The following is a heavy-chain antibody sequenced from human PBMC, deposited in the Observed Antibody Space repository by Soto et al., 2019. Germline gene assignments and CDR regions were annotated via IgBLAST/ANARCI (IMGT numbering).Heavy chain of an antibody. Sequence: LSLTCTVSGGSVSSGSYYWRWIRQPPGKGLEWVGYIYHSGSTNYNPSLKSRVTISVDTSKNQFSLKLSAVTAADTAVYYCARSYDCWSGPYRWFDPLGQGALVTASS. J-gene: IGHJ5*02. CDR1: GGSVSSGSYY. D-gene: IGHD3-3*01. V-gene: IGHV4-61*01. CDR3: ARSYDCWSGPYRWFDP. CDR2: IYHSGST.